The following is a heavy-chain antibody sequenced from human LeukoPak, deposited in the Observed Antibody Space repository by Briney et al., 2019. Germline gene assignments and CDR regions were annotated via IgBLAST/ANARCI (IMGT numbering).Heavy chain of an antibody. Sequence: PGGSLRLSCAASGFTFSSYAMHWVRQAPGKGLEWVAVISYDGSDKYYADSVKGRFTISRDNSKNTLFLQMNSLIGEDTAVYYCEAPYGAISQGYWGQGTLVTVSS. V-gene: IGHV3-30-3*01. CDR2: ISYDGSDK. J-gene: IGHJ4*02. D-gene: IGHD4-23*01. CDR3: EAPYGAISQGY. CDR1: GFTFSSYA.